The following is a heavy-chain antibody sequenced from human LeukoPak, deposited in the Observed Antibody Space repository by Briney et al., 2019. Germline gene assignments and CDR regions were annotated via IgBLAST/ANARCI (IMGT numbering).Heavy chain of an antibody. CDR3: AKIKGGVVAADDY. D-gene: IGHD2-15*01. Sequence: GGSLRLSCAASGLTFSSYAINWVRQAPGKGLEWVSGISGSGGSTDYADSVKGRFSISRDNSKNTVYLQMNSLRAEDTAVYYCAKIKGGVVAADDYWGQGTLVTVSS. J-gene: IGHJ4*02. CDR2: ISGSGGST. V-gene: IGHV3-23*01. CDR1: GLTFSSYA.